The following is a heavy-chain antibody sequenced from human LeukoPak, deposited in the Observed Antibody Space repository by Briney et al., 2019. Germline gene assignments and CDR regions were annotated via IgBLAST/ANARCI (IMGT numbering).Heavy chain of an antibody. D-gene: IGHD3-16*02. CDR2: ISGSGGST. Sequence: GGSLRLSCAASGFTFSSYSMNWVRQAPGKGLEWVSAISGSGGSTYYADSVKGRFTISRDNSKNTLYLQMNSLRAEDTAVYYYAKGADYVWGSYRYYFDYWGQGTLVTVSS. V-gene: IGHV3-23*01. CDR1: GFTFSSYS. J-gene: IGHJ4*02. CDR3: AKGADYVWGSYRYYFDY.